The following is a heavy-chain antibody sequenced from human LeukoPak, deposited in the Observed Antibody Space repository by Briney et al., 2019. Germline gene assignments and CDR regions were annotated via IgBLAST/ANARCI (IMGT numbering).Heavy chain of an antibody. V-gene: IGHV1-8*03. CDR3: ARTYYYDSSGYYPYWYFDL. Sequence: ASVKVSCKASGYTFTNYDIHWVRQATGQGLEWMGWMNPYSANTGYAQNFQGRITITTNTSISTAYMELSSLRSEDTAVYYCARTYYYDSSGYYPYWYFDLWGRGTLVTVSS. CDR1: GYTFTNYD. CDR2: MNPYSANT. J-gene: IGHJ2*01. D-gene: IGHD3-22*01.